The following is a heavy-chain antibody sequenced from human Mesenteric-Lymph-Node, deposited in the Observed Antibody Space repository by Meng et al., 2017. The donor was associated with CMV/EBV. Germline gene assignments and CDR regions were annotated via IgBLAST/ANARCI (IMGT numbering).Heavy chain of an antibody. CDR2: IYSGGST. Sequence: GESLKISCAASGFTVSSNYMSWVRQAPGKGLEWVSVIYSGGSTYYADSVKGRFTISRDNSKNTLYLQMNSLRAEDTAVYYCARGTYSGYEFDYWGQGTLVTVSS. D-gene: IGHD5-12*01. J-gene: IGHJ4*02. V-gene: IGHV3-53*01. CDR1: GFTVSSNY. CDR3: ARGTYSGYEFDY.